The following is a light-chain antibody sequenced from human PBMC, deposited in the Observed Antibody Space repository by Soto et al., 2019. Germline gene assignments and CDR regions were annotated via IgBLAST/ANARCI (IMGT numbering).Light chain of an antibody. V-gene: IGKV1-5*03. J-gene: IGKJ1*01. CDR3: QHYNSYSEA. Sequence: DIPLTQSPSTLSGSVGERVTLTCRASQTISSWLAWYQQKPGKAPKLLIYKASTLKSGVPSRFSGSGSGTEFTLTISSLQPDDFATYYCQHYNSYSEAFGRGTKVDIK. CDR1: QTISSW. CDR2: KAS.